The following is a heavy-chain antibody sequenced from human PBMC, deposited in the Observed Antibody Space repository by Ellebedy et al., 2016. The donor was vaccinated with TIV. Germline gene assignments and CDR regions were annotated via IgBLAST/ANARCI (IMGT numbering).Heavy chain of an antibody. V-gene: IGHV5-51*01. CDR1: GYSFTSYW. J-gene: IGHJ4*02. CDR2: IYPGDSDT. CDR3: ARSRYGDFAWYFDY. Sequence: GGSLRLSXKGSGYSFTSYWIGWVRQMPGKGLEWMGIIYPGDSDTRYSPSFQGQVTISADKSISTAYLQWSSLKASDTAMYYCARSRYGDFAWYFDYWGQGTLVTVSS. D-gene: IGHD4-17*01.